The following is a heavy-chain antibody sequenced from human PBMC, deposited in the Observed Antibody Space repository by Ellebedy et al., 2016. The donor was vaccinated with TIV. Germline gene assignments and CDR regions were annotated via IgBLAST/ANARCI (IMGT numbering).Heavy chain of an antibody. D-gene: IGHD1-26*01. CDR2: IYYSGNT. CDR3: ARRTDSGSYYDYFNT. J-gene: IGHJ5*02. Sequence: SETLSLTCTVSGTSISNSGYYWGWIRQSPGKGLEWIGTIYYSGNTYYNPSLENRVTISVDSSKNQVSLNLRSASAADTALYYCARRTDSGSYYDYFNTWGQGILVTVSS. V-gene: IGHV4-39*01. CDR1: GTSISNSGYY.